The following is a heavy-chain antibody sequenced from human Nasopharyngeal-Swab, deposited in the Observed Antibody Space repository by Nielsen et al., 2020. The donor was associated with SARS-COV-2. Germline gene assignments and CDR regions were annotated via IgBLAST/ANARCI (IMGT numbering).Heavy chain of an antibody. CDR2: ISSSSSYI. Sequence: GGSLRLSCAASGFTFNNYNFNRVRQAPGKGLEWVSSISSSSSYIYYADSVKGRFTISRDNAKNSFSLQMNSLRAEDTAVYYCARDGSDYDFWSAYFMDVWGQGTTVTVSS. D-gene: IGHD3-3*01. CDR1: GFTFNNYN. J-gene: IGHJ6*02. CDR3: ARDGSDYDFWSAYFMDV. V-gene: IGHV3-21*01.